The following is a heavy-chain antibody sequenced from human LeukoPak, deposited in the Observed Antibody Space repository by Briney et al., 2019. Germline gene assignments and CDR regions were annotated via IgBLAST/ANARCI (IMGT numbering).Heavy chain of an antibody. Sequence: ASVKVSCKASGYTFTSYYMHWVRQAPGQGLEWMGWINPNSGVTKYAQKFQGRVTMTRDTSISTVYMEVSRLRSDDTAVYYCARDALNYGHLSPFDSWGQGTLVTVSS. CDR2: INPNSGVT. CDR1: GYTFTSYY. J-gene: IGHJ4*02. D-gene: IGHD3-10*01. CDR3: ARDALNYGHLSPFDS. V-gene: IGHV1-2*02.